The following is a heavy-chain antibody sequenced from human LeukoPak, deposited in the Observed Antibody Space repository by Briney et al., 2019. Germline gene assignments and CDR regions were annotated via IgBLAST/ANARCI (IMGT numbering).Heavy chain of an antibody. CDR2: IYTSGST. V-gene: IGHV4-4*07. J-gene: IGHJ5*02. CDR3: ARDRGAAYYYDSSGYSNWFDP. CDR1: GGSISSYY. D-gene: IGHD3-22*01. Sequence: SETLSLTCTVSGGSISSYYWSWIRQPAGKGLEWIGRIYTSGSTNYNPSLKSRVTMSVDTSENQFSLKLSSVTAADTAVYYCARDRGAAYYYDSSGYSNWFDPWGQGTLVTVSS.